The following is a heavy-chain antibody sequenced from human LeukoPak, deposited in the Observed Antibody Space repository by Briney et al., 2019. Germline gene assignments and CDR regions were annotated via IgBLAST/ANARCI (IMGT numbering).Heavy chain of an antibody. CDR3: AKDLDGQPS. CDR1: GFTFSSYA. D-gene: IGHD5-24*01. Sequence: GGSLRLSCAASGFTFSSYAMNWVRQAPGKGLEWVSGISGSGGRTHYADSVKGRFTISRDNSKNTLYLQMNSLRAEDTAVYYCAKDLDGQPSWGQGTLVTVSS. J-gene: IGHJ5*02. CDR2: ISGSGGRT. V-gene: IGHV3-23*01.